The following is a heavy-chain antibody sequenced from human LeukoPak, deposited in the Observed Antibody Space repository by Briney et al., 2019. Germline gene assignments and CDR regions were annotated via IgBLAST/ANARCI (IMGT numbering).Heavy chain of an antibody. CDR2: ISSNGGST. CDR3: ARDTPMGSDY. Sequence: GGSLRLSCAASGFTLSGSAMHWVRQAPGKGLEYVSTISSNGGSTYYANSVKGRFTISRDNSKNTLYLQMGSLRAEDMAVYYCARDTPMGSDYWGQGTLVTVSS. J-gene: IGHJ4*02. V-gene: IGHV3-64*01. CDR1: GFTLSGSA. D-gene: IGHD5-18*01.